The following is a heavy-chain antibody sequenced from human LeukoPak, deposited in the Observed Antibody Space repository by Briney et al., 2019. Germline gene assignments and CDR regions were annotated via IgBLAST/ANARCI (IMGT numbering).Heavy chain of an antibody. CDR1: GGSISTYY. CDR3: AKSPGDYCSGGSCSVGMDV. Sequence: SETLSLTCTVSGGSISTYYWSWIRQPPGKGLEWIGYIYHSGSTYYNPSLKSRVTISVDRSKNQFSLKLSSVTAADTAVYYCAKSPGDYCSGGSCSVGMDVWGQGTTVTVSS. V-gene: IGHV4-59*12. CDR2: IYHSGST. D-gene: IGHD2-15*01. J-gene: IGHJ6*02.